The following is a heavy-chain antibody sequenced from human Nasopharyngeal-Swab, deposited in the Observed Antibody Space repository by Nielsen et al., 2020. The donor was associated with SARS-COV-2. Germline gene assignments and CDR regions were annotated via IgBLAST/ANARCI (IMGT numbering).Heavy chain of an antibody. D-gene: IGHD4-17*01. Sequence: ASVKVSCKASGYTFTGYYMHWVRQAPGQGLEWMGWINPNSGGTNYAQKFQGRVTMTRDTSISTAYMELSRLRSDDTAVYYCARGFDYGDYYFDNWGQGTLVSVSS. CDR3: ARGFDYGDYYFDN. CDR2: INPNSGGT. V-gene: IGHV1-2*02. CDR1: GYTFTGYY. J-gene: IGHJ4*02.